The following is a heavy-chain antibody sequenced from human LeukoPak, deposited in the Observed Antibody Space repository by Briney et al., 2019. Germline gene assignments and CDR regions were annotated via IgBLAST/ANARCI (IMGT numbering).Heavy chain of an antibody. CDR2: ISYDGSNK. CDR1: GFTFSSYG. Sequence: GGSLRLSCAASGFTFSSYGMHWVRQAPGKGLEWVAVISYDGSNKYYADSVKGRFTISRDNSKNTLYLQMNSLRDEDTAVYYCARVRAYSGYDYWGQGTLLTVSS. J-gene: IGHJ4*02. CDR3: ARVRAYSGYDY. V-gene: IGHV3-30*03. D-gene: IGHD5-12*01.